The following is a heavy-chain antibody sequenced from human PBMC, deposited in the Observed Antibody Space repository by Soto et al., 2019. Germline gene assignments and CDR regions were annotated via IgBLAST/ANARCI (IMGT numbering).Heavy chain of an antibody. CDR3: ARSYYDSSAYYYYGMDV. Sequence: ASVKVSCKASGYTFTSYDINWVRQATGQGLEWMGWMNPNSGNTGYAQKFQGRVTMTRNTSISTAYMELSSLRSEDTAVYYCARSYYDSSAYYYYGMDVWGQGTTVTVSS. D-gene: IGHD3-22*01. CDR1: GYTFTSYD. J-gene: IGHJ6*02. CDR2: MNPNSGNT. V-gene: IGHV1-8*01.